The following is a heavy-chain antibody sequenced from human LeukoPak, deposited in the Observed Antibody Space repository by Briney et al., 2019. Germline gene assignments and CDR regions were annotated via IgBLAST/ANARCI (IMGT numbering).Heavy chain of an antibody. V-gene: IGHV1-18*01. CDR3: ARDPGYYDSSGLSRWVLPLDY. J-gene: IGHJ4*02. Sequence: ASVKVSCKASGYTFTSYGISWVRQAPGQGLEWMGWISAYNGNTNYAQKLQGRVTMTPDTSTSTAYMELRSLRSDDTAVYYCARDPGYYDSSGLSRWVLPLDYWGQGTLVTVSS. CDR1: GYTFTSYG. CDR2: ISAYNGNT. D-gene: IGHD3-22*01.